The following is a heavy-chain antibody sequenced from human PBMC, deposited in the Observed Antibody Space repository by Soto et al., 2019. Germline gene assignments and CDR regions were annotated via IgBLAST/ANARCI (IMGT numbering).Heavy chain of an antibody. Sequence: SETLSLTCAVSGGSISRSNWWTWVRQPPGKGLEWIGDIYYSGTTNYNPSLKSRVTILIDTSKNQFSLSLSSVTAADTAVYYCARFSVDYNFDSWGQGTLVTAPQ. CDR1: GGSISRSNW. CDR3: ARFSVDYNFDS. D-gene: IGHD1-20*01. CDR2: IYYSGTT. V-gene: IGHV4-4*02. J-gene: IGHJ4*02.